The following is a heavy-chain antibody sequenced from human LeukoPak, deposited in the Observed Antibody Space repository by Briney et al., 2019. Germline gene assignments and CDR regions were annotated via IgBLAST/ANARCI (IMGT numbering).Heavy chain of an antibody. CDR1: GYTFTSYG. V-gene: IGHV1-18*01. J-gene: IGHJ4*02. CDR3: ARGSITIFGVVKAFDY. CDR2: ISAYNGNT. Sequence: GASVKVSCKASGYTFTSYGISWVRQAPGQGLEWMGWISAYNGNTNYAQKLQGRVTMTTDTSTSTAYMELRSLRSDDTAVYYCARGSITIFGVVKAFDYWGQGTLVTVSS. D-gene: IGHD3-3*01.